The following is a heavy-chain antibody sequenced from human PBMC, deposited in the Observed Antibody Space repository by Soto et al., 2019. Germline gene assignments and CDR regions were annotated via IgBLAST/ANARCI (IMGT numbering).Heavy chain of an antibody. D-gene: IGHD6-13*01. Sequence: PGGSLRPSCAASGFTFSNYAMHWVRQAPGKGLEWVTVISDDGNNKYYADSVKGRFTISRDNSKNTLYLQMNSLRAEDTAVYYCAKDLSIAAADYFFDYWGRGTLVTVSS. CDR2: ISDDGNNK. J-gene: IGHJ4*02. CDR1: GFTFSNYA. CDR3: AKDLSIAAADYFFDY. V-gene: IGHV3-30-3*01.